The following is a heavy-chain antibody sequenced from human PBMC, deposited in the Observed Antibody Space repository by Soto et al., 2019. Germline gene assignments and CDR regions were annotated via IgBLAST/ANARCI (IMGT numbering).Heavy chain of an antibody. D-gene: IGHD3-16*01. CDR3: AMVDNYVTPTPQDV. Sequence: QVQLVQSGDEMKKPGASVRVSCKASGYIFVTYGIAWVRQAPGQGLEWMGWISPYTGDTHSASQVQGRLTMTTDTSTSTAYMDLGSLTSDDTAVYYCAMVDNYVTPTPQDVWGQGTTVTVSS. V-gene: IGHV1-18*01. CDR2: ISPYTGDT. CDR1: GYIFVTYG. J-gene: IGHJ6*02.